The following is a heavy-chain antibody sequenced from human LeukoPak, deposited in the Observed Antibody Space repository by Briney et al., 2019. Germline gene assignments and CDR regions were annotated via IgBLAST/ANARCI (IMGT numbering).Heavy chain of an antibody. CDR2: INPSGGST. CDR1: GYTFTNYY. D-gene: IGHD1-26*01. V-gene: IGHV1-46*01. CDR3: ARGGVGATTYVWFDP. J-gene: IGHJ5*02. Sequence: ASVKVSCKASGYTFTNYYIHWVRQAPGQGLECMGIINPSGGSTSYAQKFQGRVTMTRDMSTSTVYMALSSLRSEDTAVYYCARGGVGATTYVWFDPWGQGTLVTVSS.